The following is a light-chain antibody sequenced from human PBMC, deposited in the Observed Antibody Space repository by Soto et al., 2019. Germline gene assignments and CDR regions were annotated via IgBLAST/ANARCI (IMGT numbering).Light chain of an antibody. CDR1: SSDIGSYNH. CDR2: AVS. CDR3: ILYTDRQSYP. J-gene: IGLJ1*01. Sequence: QSALTQPASVSGSPGQSITISCSGTSSDIGSYNHVAWYQQFPGKSPKLMIYAVSDRPPGVSDRFSGSKSGITASLTISGLQTEDQAGYFFILYTDRQSYPFGTGTQLTVL. V-gene: IGLV2-14*03.